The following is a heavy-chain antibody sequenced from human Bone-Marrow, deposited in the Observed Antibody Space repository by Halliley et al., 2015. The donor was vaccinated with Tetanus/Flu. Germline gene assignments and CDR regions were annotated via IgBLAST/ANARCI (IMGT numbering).Heavy chain of an antibody. CDR3: ARDLYYDSGASSRADAFDL. V-gene: IGHV3-74*03. Sequence: SLRLSCAASGFAFSSYWMHWVRQAPGKGLVWVSRINSDGRSTTYADSVKGRFTISRDNAKNTLFLQMISLSAEDTAMYYCARDLYYDSGASSRADAFDLWGQGTAVTVSS. D-gene: IGHD3-22*01. CDR1: GFAFSSYW. CDR2: INSDGRST. J-gene: IGHJ3*01.